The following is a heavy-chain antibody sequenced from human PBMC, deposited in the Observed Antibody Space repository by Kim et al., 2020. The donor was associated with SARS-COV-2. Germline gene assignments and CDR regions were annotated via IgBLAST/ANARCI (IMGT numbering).Heavy chain of an antibody. D-gene: IGHD6-13*01. CDR2: IYYSGST. J-gene: IGHJ4*02. CDR1: GGSISSSSYY. V-gene: IGHV4-39*01. CDR3: ARVSSSSLSD. Sequence: SETLSLTCTVSGGSISSSSYYWGWIRQPPGKGLEWIGSIYYSGSTYYNPSLKSRVTISVDTSKNQFSLKLSSVTAADTAVYYCARVSSSSLSDWGQGTLVTVSS.